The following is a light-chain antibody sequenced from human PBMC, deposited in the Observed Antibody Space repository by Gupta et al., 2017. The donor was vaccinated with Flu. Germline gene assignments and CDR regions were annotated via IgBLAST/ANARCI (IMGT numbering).Light chain of an antibody. CDR2: AAS. J-gene: IGKJ1*01. Sequence: PSSVSASVGDRVTITCRASQPISNYLNWYQQKPGKAPQSLIYAASNLQSRVPSRFSGSGHGTDFALIISSLQPEDAATYYCQQAYSTPRTFGQGTNVDIK. CDR3: QQAYSTPRT. V-gene: IGKV1-39*01. CDR1: QPISNY.